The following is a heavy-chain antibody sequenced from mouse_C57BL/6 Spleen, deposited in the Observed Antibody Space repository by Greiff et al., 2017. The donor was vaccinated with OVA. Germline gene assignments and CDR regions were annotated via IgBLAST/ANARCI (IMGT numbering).Heavy chain of an antibody. V-gene: IGHV1-4*01. CDR1: GYTFTSYT. J-gene: IGHJ4*01. Sequence: VQRVESGAELARPGASVKMSCKASGYTFTSYTMHWVKQRPGQGLEWIGYINPRSGYTKYNQKFKDKATLTADKSSSTAYMQLSSLTSEDSAVYCCARDNYNAMDYWGQGTSVTVSS. CDR3: ARDNYNAMDY. CDR2: INPRSGYT. D-gene: IGHD2-12*01.